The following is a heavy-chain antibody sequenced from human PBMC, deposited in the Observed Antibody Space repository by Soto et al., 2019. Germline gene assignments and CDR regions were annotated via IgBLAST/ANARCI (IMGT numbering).Heavy chain of an antibody. CDR1: GFTFSSYA. J-gene: IGHJ4*02. D-gene: IGHD3-3*02. V-gene: IGHV3-23*01. Sequence: GGSLRLSCAASGFTFSSYAMSWVRQAPGKGPEWVSTISSSGANTYYADSVKGRFTTSRDISKNTLYLQMSSLRAEDTAVYYCAKDQICEVPHFFAYWGQGTLVPV. CDR3: AKDQICEVPHFFAY. CDR2: ISSSGANT.